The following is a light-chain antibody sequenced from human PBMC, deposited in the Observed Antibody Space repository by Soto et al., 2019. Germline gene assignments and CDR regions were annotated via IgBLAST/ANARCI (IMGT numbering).Light chain of an antibody. CDR2: RND. CDR3: AAWDDSLSAVV. V-gene: IGLV1-47*01. Sequence: QSVLTQPPSASGTPGQRVTISCSGSSSNIGSNYVYWYQQFPGSAPKLLIYRNDQRPSGVPDRFSGSKSGTSASLAISGPRSEDEAEYYCAAWDDSLSAVVFGGGTKVTVL. CDR1: SSNIGSNY. J-gene: IGLJ2*01.